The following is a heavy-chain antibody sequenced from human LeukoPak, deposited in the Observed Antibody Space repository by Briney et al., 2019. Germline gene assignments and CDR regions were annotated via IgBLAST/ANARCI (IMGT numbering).Heavy chain of an antibody. CDR3: ARGYYYDSSGYYYWDYFDY. CDR1: GFTFDDYG. Sequence: GGSLRVSSAASGFTFDDYGMSWVRHAPGKGLEWVSGINWNGGSTGYADSVKGRFTISRDNAKNSLYLQMNSLRAEDTALYYCARGYYYDSSGYYYWDYFDYWGQGTLVTVSS. CDR2: INWNGGST. D-gene: IGHD3-22*01. V-gene: IGHV3-20*03. J-gene: IGHJ4*02.